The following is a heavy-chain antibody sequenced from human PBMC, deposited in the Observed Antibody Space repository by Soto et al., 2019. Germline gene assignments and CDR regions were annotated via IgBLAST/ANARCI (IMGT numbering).Heavy chain of an antibody. CDR3: ARDAIYSYGFDF. V-gene: IGHV3-11*01. CDR1: GFTFSDYY. J-gene: IGHJ5*01. CDR2: ISSSGSTI. Sequence: QVQLVESGGGLVKPGGSLRLSCAASGFTFSDYYMSWVRQAPGKGLEWISYISSSGSTIYYADSVKGRFTISRDNSKNTLYLLMNSLRAEDTAVYYCARDAIYSYGFDFWGQGTLVSVSS. D-gene: IGHD3-16*02.